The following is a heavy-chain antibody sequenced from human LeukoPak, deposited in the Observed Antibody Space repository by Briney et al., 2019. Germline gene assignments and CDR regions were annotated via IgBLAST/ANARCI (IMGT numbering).Heavy chain of an antibody. D-gene: IGHD2-15*01. Sequence: SETLSLTCGVYGGSFSGYYWSWIRQPPGKGLEWIGEINHSGSTNYNPSLKSRVTISVDTSKNQFSLKLSSVTAADTAVYYCAKESCSGGSCYIFDYWGQGILVTVSS. V-gene: IGHV4-34*01. CDR2: INHSGST. CDR1: GGSFSGYY. CDR3: AKESCSGGSCYIFDY. J-gene: IGHJ4*02.